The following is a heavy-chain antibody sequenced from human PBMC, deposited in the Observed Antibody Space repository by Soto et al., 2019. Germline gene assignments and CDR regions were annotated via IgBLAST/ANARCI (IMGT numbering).Heavy chain of an antibody. CDR2: ITYDGRNN. CDR3: ARELTYDSSGQYGLDD. V-gene: IGHV3-30*04. D-gene: IGHD3-22*01. CDR1: GFTFSNYS. J-gene: IGHJ4*02. Sequence: QVQLEESGGSVVQPGRSLTLSCAASGFTFSNYSMHWVRQAPGTGLEWVAVITYDGRNNYYADSVKGRFTISRDISKKTVALQMNSLRAEDTAVYYCARELTYDSSGQYGLDDWGQGTLVTVSS.